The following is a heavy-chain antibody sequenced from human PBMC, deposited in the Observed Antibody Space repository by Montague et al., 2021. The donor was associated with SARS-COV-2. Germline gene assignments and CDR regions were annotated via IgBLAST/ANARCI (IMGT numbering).Heavy chain of an antibody. CDR3: ARDIAVAGLFDY. J-gene: IGHJ4*02. CDR1: GGSISSSNYY. CDR2: IYYSGTT. D-gene: IGHD6-19*01. Sequence: ETLSLTCTVSGGSISSSNYYWGWIRQPPGKGLEWIGSIYYSGTTYYNPSLQSRVTISVDTSKKQFSLKLSSVTAADTAVYYCARDIAVAGLFDYWGQGTLVTVSS. V-gene: IGHV4-39*02.